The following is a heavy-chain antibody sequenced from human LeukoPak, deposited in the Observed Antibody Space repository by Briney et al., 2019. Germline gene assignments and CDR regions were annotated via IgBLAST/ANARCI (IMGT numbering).Heavy chain of an antibody. J-gene: IGHJ5*02. D-gene: IGHD3-22*01. V-gene: IGHV4-34*01. CDR3: ARENYYYDGWFDP. CDR2: INHSGST. CDR1: GGSFSGYY. Sequence: SETLSLTCAVYGGSFSGYYWSWIRQPPGKGLEWIGEINHSGSTNYNPSLKSRVTISVDTSKNQFSLKLSSVTAADTAVYYCARENYYYDGWFDPWGQGTLVTVSS.